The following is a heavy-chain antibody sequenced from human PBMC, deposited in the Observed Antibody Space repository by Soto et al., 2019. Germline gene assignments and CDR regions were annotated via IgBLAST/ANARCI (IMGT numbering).Heavy chain of an antibody. D-gene: IGHD3-10*01. Sequence: SETLSLTCIVSGESISGTIYYWGWIRQPPGKGLEWIGSIYYSGSTYYNPSLKSRVTISVDTSKNHFSLKLTSVTAADTAVYYCARYGSGSSVWFDPWGQGTLVTVSS. CDR3: ARYGSGSSVWFDP. CDR2: IYYSGST. J-gene: IGHJ5*02. V-gene: IGHV4-39*02. CDR1: GESISGTIYY.